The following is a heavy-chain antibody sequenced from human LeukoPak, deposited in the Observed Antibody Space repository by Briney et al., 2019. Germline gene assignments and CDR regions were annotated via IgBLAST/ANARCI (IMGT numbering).Heavy chain of an antibody. V-gene: IGHV3-23*01. CDR2: IYDSGGST. CDR3: AKGGYCSGGSCYNDY. D-gene: IGHD2-15*01. Sequence: GGSLRLSCAASGFTFRNSAMTWVRRAPGKGLEWVSTIYDSGGSTYYAESVKGRFTISRDNSNNILYLQMNSLRAEDTAAYYCAKGGYCSGGSCYNDYWGQGTLVSVSS. J-gene: IGHJ4*02. CDR1: GFTFRNSA.